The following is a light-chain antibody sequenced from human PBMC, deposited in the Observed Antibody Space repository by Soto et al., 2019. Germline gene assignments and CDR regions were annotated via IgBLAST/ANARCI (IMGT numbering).Light chain of an antibody. CDR1: QSISSW. CDR3: QQYGSSPPFT. Sequence: DIQMTQSPSTLSASVGDRVTITCRASQSISSWLAWYQHKPGQAPRLLIYYTSNRATGIPARFSGSGSGTDFTLTISSLAPEDFAIYYCQQYGSSPPFTFGQGTKVDIK. J-gene: IGKJ1*01. CDR2: YTS. V-gene: IGKV1-5*01.